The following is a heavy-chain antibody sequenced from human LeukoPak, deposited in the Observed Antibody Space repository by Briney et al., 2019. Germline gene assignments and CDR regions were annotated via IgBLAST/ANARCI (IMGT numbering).Heavy chain of an antibody. CDR1: GFTFSHYW. V-gene: IGHV3-7*01. J-gene: IGHJ4*02. CDR2: IKQDGSEK. D-gene: IGHD5-18*01. Sequence: GGSLRLSCAASGFTFSHYWMTWIRQDPGKGLEWVANIKQDGSEKYYVDSVKGRFTISRDNAKNSLYLQMNSLRVDDTALYYCARAGYTYTTLYYWGQGTLVTVSS. CDR3: ARAGYTYTTLYY.